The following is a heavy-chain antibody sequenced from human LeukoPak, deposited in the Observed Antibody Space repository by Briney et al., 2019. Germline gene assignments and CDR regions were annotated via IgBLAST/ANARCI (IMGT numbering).Heavy chain of an antibody. D-gene: IGHD1-1*01. Sequence: GGSLRLSYAASGFTFNNYAMSWVRQAPGKGLEWVSAISGSGGSTYYADSVKGRFTVSRDNSKDTLYLQMNSLRAEDTAVYYCAKAAWNNWFDPWGQGTLVTVSS. J-gene: IGHJ5*02. CDR1: GFTFNNYA. CDR3: AKAAWNNWFDP. CDR2: ISGSGGST. V-gene: IGHV3-23*01.